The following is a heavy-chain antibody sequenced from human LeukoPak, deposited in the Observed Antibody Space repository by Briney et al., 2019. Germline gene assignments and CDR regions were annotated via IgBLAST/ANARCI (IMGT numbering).Heavy chain of an antibody. CDR1: GGSISSYY. V-gene: IGHV4-4*07. CDR2: IYTSGST. J-gene: IGHJ6*02. D-gene: IGHD2-2*01. Sequence: PSETLSLTCTVSGGSISSYYWSWIRQPAGKGLEWIGRIYTSGSTNYNPSLKSRVTMSVDTSKNQFSLKLSSVTAADTAVYYCASIVVPAASRYYYYYGMDVWGQGTTVTVSS. CDR3: ASIVVPAASRYYYYYGMDV.